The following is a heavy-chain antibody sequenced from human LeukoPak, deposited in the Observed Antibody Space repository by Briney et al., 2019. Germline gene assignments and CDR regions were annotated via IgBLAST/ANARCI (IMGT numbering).Heavy chain of an antibody. CDR3: ARVRGSTVTTSREYYFDY. CDR2: ISAYNGNT. J-gene: IGHJ4*02. Sequence: ASVKVSCKPSGYTFTSYGISWVRQAPGQRLEWIGWISAYNGNTNYAQKLQGRVTMTTDTSTSTAYMELRSLRSDDTAVYYCARVRGSTVTTSREYYFDYWGQGTLVTVSS. V-gene: IGHV1-18*04. CDR1: GYTFTSYG. D-gene: IGHD4-17*01.